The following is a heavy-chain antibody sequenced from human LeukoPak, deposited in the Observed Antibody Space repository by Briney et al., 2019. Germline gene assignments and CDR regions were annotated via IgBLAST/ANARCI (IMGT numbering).Heavy chain of an antibody. V-gene: IGHV3-23*01. J-gene: IGHJ4*02. Sequence: GGSLRLSCAASGFIFSSYSMSWVRQAPGMGLEWVSVITGSGGNTYYADSVKGRFTISRDNSKNTLYLQMNSLRAEDTAVYYCAKRPEPPFDYWGQGTLVTVSS. CDR1: GFIFSSYS. D-gene: IGHD1-14*01. CDR2: ITGSGGNT. CDR3: AKRPEPPFDY.